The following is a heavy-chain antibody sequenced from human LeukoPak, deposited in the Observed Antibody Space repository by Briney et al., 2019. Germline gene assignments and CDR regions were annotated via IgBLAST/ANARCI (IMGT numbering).Heavy chain of an antibody. J-gene: IGHJ4*02. V-gene: IGHV3-33*06. Sequence: PGGSLRLSCAASGFTFSSYGMHWVRQAPGKGLEWVAVIWYDGSNKYYADSVKGRFTISRDNSKNTLYLQMNSLRAEDTAVYYWSEWESRYSGSYHWGQGTLDTVSS. D-gene: IGHD1-26*01. CDR1: GFTFSSYG. CDR3: SEWESRYSGSYH. CDR2: IWYDGSNK.